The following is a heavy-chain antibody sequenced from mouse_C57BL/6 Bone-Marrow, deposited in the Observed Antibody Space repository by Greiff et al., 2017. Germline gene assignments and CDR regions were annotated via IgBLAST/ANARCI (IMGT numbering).Heavy chain of an antibody. CDR3: ARGSRPAWFAY. CDR2: INPNNGGT. V-gene: IGHV1-26*01. J-gene: IGHJ3*01. Sequence: VQLQQSGPELVKPGASVKISCKASGYTFTDYYMNWVKQSHGKSLEWIGDINPNNGGTSYNQKFKGKATLTVDKSSSTAYMELRSLTSEDAAVYYCARGSRPAWFAYWGQGTLVTGSA. CDR1: GYTFTDYY.